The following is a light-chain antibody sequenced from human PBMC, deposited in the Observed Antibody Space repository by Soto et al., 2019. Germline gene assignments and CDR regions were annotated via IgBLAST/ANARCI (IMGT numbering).Light chain of an antibody. Sequence: QAVVTQPPSVSGAPGQRVTISCTGGSSNIGAGYDVHWYQQLPGTAPKVLIYGNSNRPSGVPDRFSGSKSGTSASLAITGLQAEDEADYYCQSYDSSLSGFWVFGGGTKLTVL. V-gene: IGLV1-40*01. CDR2: GNS. CDR1: SSNIGAGYD. CDR3: QSYDSSLSGFWV. J-gene: IGLJ3*02.